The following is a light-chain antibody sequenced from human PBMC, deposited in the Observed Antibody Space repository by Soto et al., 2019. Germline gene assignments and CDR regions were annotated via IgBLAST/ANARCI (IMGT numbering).Light chain of an antibody. V-gene: IGKV1-5*03. CDR1: QSISSW. Sequence: DIQMTQSPSTLSASVGDRVTITCRASQSISSWLAWYQQKPGKAPKLLIYKASSLESGVPSRFSGSGSGTEFTLTIRSLQPDDFATYYCQQYNSYSHTFGQGTKVEI. CDR2: KAS. CDR3: QQYNSYSHT. J-gene: IGKJ1*01.